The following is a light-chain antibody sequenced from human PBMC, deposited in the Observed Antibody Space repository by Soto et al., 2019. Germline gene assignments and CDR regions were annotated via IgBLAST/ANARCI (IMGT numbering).Light chain of an antibody. CDR2: DVT. Sequence: QSALTQPASVSGSPGQSIAISCTGTTSDVGAYNYVSWYQQHPGKVPKLVIYDVTNRPSGVSDRFPGSKSGNTASLTISGLQAEDEADYYCSSYTSNATPYVFGTGTKVTVL. J-gene: IGLJ1*01. V-gene: IGLV2-14*01. CDR3: SSYTSNATPYV. CDR1: TSDVGAYNY.